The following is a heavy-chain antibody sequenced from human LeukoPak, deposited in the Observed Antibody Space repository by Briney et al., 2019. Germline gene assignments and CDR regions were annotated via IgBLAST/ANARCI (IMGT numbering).Heavy chain of an antibody. J-gene: IGHJ3*02. CDR2: IYYSGST. CDR1: GGSISSYY. CDR3: ARDYRPERLRYFEGDAFDI. D-gene: IGHD3-9*01. Sequence: PSETLSLTCTVSGGSISSYYWSWIRQPPGKGLEWIGYIYYSGSTNYNPSLKSRVTISVDTSKNQFSLKLSSVTAADTAVYYCARDYRPERLRYFEGDAFDIWGQGTMVTVSS. V-gene: IGHV4-59*01.